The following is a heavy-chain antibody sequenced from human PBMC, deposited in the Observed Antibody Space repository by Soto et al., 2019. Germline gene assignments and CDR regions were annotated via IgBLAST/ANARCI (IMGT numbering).Heavy chain of an antibody. V-gene: IGHV1-69*13. Sequence: SVKVSFEASGVTFISYAISWVRQSPGQGLEWMGGIIPIFGTANYAQKFQGRVTITADESTSTAYMELSSLRSEDTAVYYCARSRDCSSTSCYVYYYYGMDVWGQGTTVTVSS. D-gene: IGHD2-2*01. J-gene: IGHJ6*02. CDR2: IIPIFGTA. CDR1: GVTFISYA. CDR3: ARSRDCSSTSCYVYYYYGMDV.